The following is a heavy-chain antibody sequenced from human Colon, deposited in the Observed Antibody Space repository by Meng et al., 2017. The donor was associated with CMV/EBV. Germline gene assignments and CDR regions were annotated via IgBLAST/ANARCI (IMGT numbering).Heavy chain of an antibody. CDR3: GSATDYKVDY. V-gene: IGHV4-4*02. J-gene: IGHJ4*02. Sequence: LTCAVSGDSVSSNNWWTWVRQPPGKGPEWIGEIHHSGTTAHNPSLRSRISFSVDRSRNQVSLHLTTVTAADTAVYYCGSATDYKVDYWGQGTLVTVS. D-gene: IGHD4/OR15-4a*01. CDR2: IHHSGTT. CDR1: GDSVSSNNW.